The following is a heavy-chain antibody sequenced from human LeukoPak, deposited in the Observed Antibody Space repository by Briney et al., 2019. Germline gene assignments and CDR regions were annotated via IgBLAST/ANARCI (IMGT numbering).Heavy chain of an antibody. Sequence: GGSLRLSCSASGFTFSSYAMHWVRQAPGKGLEWVALIRNDGRNKYYVDSVKGRFTVSRDNSKNTLYLQMNSLRADDAAVYYCTKDRNYYDPFDYWGQGTLVTVSS. CDR3: TKDRNYYDPFDY. J-gene: IGHJ4*02. D-gene: IGHD3-22*01. CDR1: GFTFSSYA. CDR2: IRNDGRNK. V-gene: IGHV3-30*02.